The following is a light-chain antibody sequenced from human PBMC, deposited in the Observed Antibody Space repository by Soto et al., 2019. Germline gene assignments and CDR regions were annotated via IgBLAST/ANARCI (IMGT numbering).Light chain of an antibody. CDR3: QQYESYSLT. Sequence: DIQMTQSPSTLSASVGDSLTITCRASHSIRDCLAWYQQKPGKAPRLLIYDVSNLESGVPSRFSGSGSRTEFTLTISSLRPDDFATYYCQQYESYSLTFGGGTRVDIK. J-gene: IGKJ4*01. V-gene: IGKV1-5*01. CDR1: HSIRDC. CDR2: DVS.